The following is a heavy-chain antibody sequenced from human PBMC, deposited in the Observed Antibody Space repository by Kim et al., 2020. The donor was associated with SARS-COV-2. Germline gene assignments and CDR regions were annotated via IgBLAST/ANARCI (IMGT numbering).Heavy chain of an antibody. D-gene: IGHD6-13*01. J-gene: IGHJ4*02. CDR2: ISSSSSYI. V-gene: IGHV3-21*01. CDR1: GFTFSSYS. CDR3: ASSRSRGSSWYELYYFDY. Sequence: GGSLRLSCAASGFTFSSYSMNWVRQAPGKGLEWVSSISSSSSYIYYADSVKGPFTISRDNAKNSLYLQMNSLRAEDTAVYYCASSRSRGSSWYELYYFDYWSQETLVTVSS.